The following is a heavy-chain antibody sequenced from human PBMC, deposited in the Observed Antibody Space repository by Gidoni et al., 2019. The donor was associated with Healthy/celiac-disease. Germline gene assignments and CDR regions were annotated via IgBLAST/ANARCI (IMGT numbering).Heavy chain of an antibody. CDR2: ISYDGSNK. V-gene: IGHV3-30-3*01. Sequence: QVKLVASGGGVVQSGRSLRLSCAASVFTFSSYYMHWVSQAPGKGLGWVGVISYDGSNKYYADSVKGRFTISRDNSKNTLYLQMNSLRAEDTAVYYCARTYCGGDCYSQTYFDYWGQGTLVTVSS. CDR3: ARTYCGGDCYSQTYFDY. D-gene: IGHD2-21*02. CDR1: VFTFSSYY. J-gene: IGHJ4*02.